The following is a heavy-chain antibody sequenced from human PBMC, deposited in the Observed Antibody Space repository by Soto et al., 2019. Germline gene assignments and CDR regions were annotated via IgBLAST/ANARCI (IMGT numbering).Heavy chain of an antibody. Sequence: ASVKVSCKASGYTFTKYAMHWVRQATGQSLEWMGWINAGNGNTKYSQKFQGRVTITRDTSASTAYMELSSLRSEDTAVYYCAREQWLGVDYWGQGTLVTVSS. J-gene: IGHJ4*02. CDR2: INAGNGNT. V-gene: IGHV1-3*01. D-gene: IGHD6-19*01. CDR1: GYTFTKYA. CDR3: AREQWLGVDY.